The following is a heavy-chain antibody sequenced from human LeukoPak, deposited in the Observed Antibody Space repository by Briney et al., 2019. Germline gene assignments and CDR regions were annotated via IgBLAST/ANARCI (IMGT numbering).Heavy chain of an antibody. D-gene: IGHD3-9*01. CDR1: GFTFSSHS. CDR2: ISSTGSYI. Sequence: GGSLRLSCAASGFTFSSHSMNWVRQAPGKGLEWVSSISSTGSYIFYADSVKGRFTISRDNAKNSLYLQMNSLRAEDTAVYYCAREMDDILTGYGLDYWGQGTLVTVSS. CDR3: AREMDDILTGYGLDY. J-gene: IGHJ4*02. V-gene: IGHV3-21*01.